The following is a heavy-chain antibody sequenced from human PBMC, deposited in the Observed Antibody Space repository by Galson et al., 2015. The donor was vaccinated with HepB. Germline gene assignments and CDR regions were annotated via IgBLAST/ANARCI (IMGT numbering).Heavy chain of an antibody. Sequence: SLRLSCAASGFNFNTYAMAWVRQAPRKGLEWVSSVGSGGTKYYTGSVRGRFSVSRDNAKTTVNLEMDRVRVDDTAVYYCAKARGFTHGAYYFDYWGQGVLVPVSP. CDR2: SVGSGGTK. J-gene: IGHJ4*02. D-gene: IGHD5-18*01. CDR1: GFNFNTYA. V-gene: IGHV3-23*01. CDR3: AKARGFTHGAYYFDY.